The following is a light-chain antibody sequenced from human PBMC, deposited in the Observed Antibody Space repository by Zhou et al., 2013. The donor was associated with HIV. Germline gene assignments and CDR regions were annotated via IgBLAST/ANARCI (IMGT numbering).Light chain of an antibody. Sequence: VLTQSPGTLRLSPGGRVTLSCRASQSIGWFLAWYQQRPGQAPRLLISDASHRATGVPARFTGSGSETDFTLTISSLEPEDFAVYYCQQRYIGITFGGGTKVDIK. J-gene: IGKJ4*01. V-gene: IGKV3-11*01. CDR2: DAS. CDR3: QQRYIGIT. CDR1: QSIGWF.